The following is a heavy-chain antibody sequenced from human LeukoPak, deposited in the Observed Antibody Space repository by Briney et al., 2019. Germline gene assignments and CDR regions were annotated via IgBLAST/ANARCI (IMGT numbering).Heavy chain of an antibody. V-gene: IGHV4-39*07. CDR3: ARIHSGYDAFDI. CDR1: GGSISSSSYY. Sequence: SETLSLTCTVSGGSISSSSYYWGWIRQPPGKGLEWIGSIYYSGSTYYNPSLKSRVTISVDTSKNQFSLKLSSVTAADTAVYYCARIHSGYDAFDIWGQGTMVTVSS. D-gene: IGHD3-22*01. J-gene: IGHJ3*02. CDR2: IYYSGST.